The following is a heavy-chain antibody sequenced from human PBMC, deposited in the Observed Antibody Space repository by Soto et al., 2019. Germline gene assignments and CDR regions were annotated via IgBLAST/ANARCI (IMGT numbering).Heavy chain of an antibody. D-gene: IGHD4-17*01. CDR1: GGSISSGGYY. V-gene: IGHV4-31*03. J-gene: IGHJ6*02. CDR3: ARGPDYGDSKYYYYGMDV. CDR2: IYYSGST. Sequence: QVQLQESGPGLVKPSQTLSLTCTVSGGSISSGGYYWSWIRQHPGKGLEWIGYIYYSGSTYYNPSLKSRVTISVDTSNNQFSLKLSSVTAADTAVYYCARGPDYGDSKYYYYGMDVWGQGTTVTVSS.